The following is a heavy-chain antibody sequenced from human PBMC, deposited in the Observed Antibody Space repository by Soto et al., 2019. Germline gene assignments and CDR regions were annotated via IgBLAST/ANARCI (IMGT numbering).Heavy chain of an antibody. CDR1: RFAFSNSW. CDR2: IKQDGSEK. J-gene: IGHJ6*02. D-gene: IGHD3-22*01. CDR3: ASNSSGSAMDV. V-gene: IGHV3-7*03. Sequence: EVQLVESGGGLVQPGGSLRLSCAASRFAFSNSWLTWVRQAPGNGLEWVANIKQDGSEKFYVDSVKGRFTISRDNAKNSGYLQMNSLSGEDSAVYYCASNSSGSAMDVWGPGTTVTVSS.